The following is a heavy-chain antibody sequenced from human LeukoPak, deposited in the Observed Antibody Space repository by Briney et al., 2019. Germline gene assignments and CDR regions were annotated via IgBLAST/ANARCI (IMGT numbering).Heavy chain of an antibody. Sequence: PGGSLRLSCEASGFTFSSYGMHWVRQAPGKGLEWVAVIWYDGSNKYYADSVKGRFTISRDNSKNTLYLQMNSLRAEDTAVYYCARDPPYYYDSSGYYQGYFDYWGQGTLVTVSS. J-gene: IGHJ4*02. V-gene: IGHV3-33*01. D-gene: IGHD3-22*01. CDR1: GFTFSSYG. CDR3: ARDPPYYYDSSGYYQGYFDY. CDR2: IWYDGSNK.